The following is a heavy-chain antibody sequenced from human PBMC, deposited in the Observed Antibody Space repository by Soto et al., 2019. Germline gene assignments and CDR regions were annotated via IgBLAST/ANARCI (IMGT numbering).Heavy chain of an antibody. D-gene: IGHD3-22*01. CDR2: IYYSGGT. J-gene: IGHJ5*02. V-gene: IGHV4-31*02. CDR3: ASIYDSSGYYYGNNWFDP. Sequence: SETLSLTCTVSGASIGSGDYYWSWIRQHPGKSKEWTGYIYYSGGTYYNPSLKSRVTISVDTSKNQFSLELSSVTAADTAVYYCASIYDSSGYYYGNNWFDPWGQGTLVTVS. CDR1: GASIGSGDYY.